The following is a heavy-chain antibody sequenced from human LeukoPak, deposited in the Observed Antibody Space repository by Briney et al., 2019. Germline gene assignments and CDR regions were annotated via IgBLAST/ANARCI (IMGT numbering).Heavy chain of an antibody. CDR3: ARFSGDYVWGSSRPTSNYYFDY. D-gene: IGHD3-16*02. CDR2: IYSSGST. Sequence: SETLSLTCTVSGGSISSYYWSWIRQPPGKGLEWIGYIYSSGSTNYNPSLKSRVTLSVDTSKNQFSLKLSSVTAADTAVYYCARFSGDYVWGSSRPTSNYYFDYWGQGTLVTVSS. CDR1: GGSISSYY. V-gene: IGHV4-59*08. J-gene: IGHJ4*02.